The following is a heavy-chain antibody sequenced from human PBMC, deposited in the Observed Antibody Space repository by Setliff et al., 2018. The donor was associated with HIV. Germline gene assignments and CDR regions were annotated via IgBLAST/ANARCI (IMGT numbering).Heavy chain of an antibody. D-gene: IGHD3-10*01. Sequence: ASVKVSCKTSGYKFSINVINWVRQAPGQGLEWMGWVSGYDSHANYAQKLQGRVTMTSDRSTTTAYMELRNLASDDTAVYYCARGPAGESYGMDVWGQGTTVTVSS. V-gene: IGHV1-18*01. CDR3: ARGPAGESYGMDV. CDR1: GYKFSINV. CDR2: VSGYDSHA. J-gene: IGHJ6*02.